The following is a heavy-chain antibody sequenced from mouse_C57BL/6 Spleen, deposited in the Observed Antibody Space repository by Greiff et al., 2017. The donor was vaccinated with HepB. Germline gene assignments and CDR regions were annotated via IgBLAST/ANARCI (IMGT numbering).Heavy chain of an antibody. V-gene: IGHV1-55*01. J-gene: IGHJ2*01. CDR2: IYPGSGST. CDR1: GYTFTSYW. CDR3: ARRDYGSIYNY. Sequence: QVQLQQPGAELVKPGASVKLSCKASGYTFTSYWITWVKQRPGQGLEWIGDIYPGSGSTNYNEKFKSKAKLTVDTSSSTAYMQLSSLTSEDSAVYYCARRDYGSIYNYWGQGTTLTVSS. D-gene: IGHD1-1*01.